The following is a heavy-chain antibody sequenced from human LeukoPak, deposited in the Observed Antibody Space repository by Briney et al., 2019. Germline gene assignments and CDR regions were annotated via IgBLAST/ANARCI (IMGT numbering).Heavy chain of an antibody. V-gene: IGHV3-53*01. CDR3: ARVNGGRTAMAVRRLDY. CDR1: GFTVSSNY. Sequence: GGSLRLSCAASGFTVSSNYMSWVRQAPGKGLEWVSVIYSGGSTYYADSVKGRFTISRDNAKNSLYLQMNSLRAEDTAVYYCARVNGGRTAMAVRRLDYWGQGTLVTVSS. J-gene: IGHJ4*02. CDR2: IYSGGST. D-gene: IGHD5-18*01.